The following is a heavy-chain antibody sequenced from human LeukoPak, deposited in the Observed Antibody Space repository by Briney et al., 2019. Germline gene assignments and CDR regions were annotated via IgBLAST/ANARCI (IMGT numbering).Heavy chain of an antibody. CDR2: ISSSGSTI. J-gene: IGHJ4*02. CDR3: AKPCSGDCYSFDY. V-gene: IGHV3-11*04. Sequence: GGSLRLSCAASGFTFSDYYMSWIRQAPGKGLEWVSYISSSGSTIYYADSVKGRFTISRDNAKNSLYLQMNSLRAEDTAVYYCAKPCSGDCYSFDYWGQGTLVTVSS. D-gene: IGHD2-21*01. CDR1: GFTFSDYY.